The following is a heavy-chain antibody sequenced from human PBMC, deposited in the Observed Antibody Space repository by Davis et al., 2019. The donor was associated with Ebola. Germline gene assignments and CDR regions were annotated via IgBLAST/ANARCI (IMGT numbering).Heavy chain of an antibody. CDR1: GFTFTTYA. CDR3: VATSSSLAGF. Sequence: GESLKISCAASGFTFTTYAMSWLRQAPGKGLEWVSTVPHSGFETYYRDSVKGRFAISRDNSKSTMYLQMNSLRAEDTAMYYCVATSSSLAGFWGQGTLVTVSS. CDR2: VPHSGFET. J-gene: IGHJ4*02. D-gene: IGHD6-6*01. V-gene: IGHV3-23*01.